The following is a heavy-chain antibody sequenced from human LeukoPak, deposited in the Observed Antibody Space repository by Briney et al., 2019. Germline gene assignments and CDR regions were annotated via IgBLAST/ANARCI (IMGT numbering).Heavy chain of an antibody. Sequence: SETLSLTCTVSGGSISSGSYYWSWIRQPAGKGLEWIGRIYTSGSTNYDPSLKSRVTISVDTSKNQFSLKLSSVTAADTAVYYCARDNARGGSFSDYLRYFQHWGQGTLVTVSS. CDR1: GGSISSGSYY. CDR3: ARDNARGGSFSDYLRYFQH. J-gene: IGHJ1*01. CDR2: IYTSGST. V-gene: IGHV4-61*02. D-gene: IGHD5-12*01.